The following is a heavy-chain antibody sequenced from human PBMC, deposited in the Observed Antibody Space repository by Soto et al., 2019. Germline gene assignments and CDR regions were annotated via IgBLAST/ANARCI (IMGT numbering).Heavy chain of an antibody. V-gene: IGHV5-51*01. CDR2: IYPGDSDT. Sequence: GESLKISCKGSGYIFTSYWIGWGRPMPGKGLGWMGIIYPGDSDTRYSPSFQDQVTISADQSSSTAYLQWRSLKASDTAMYSCASRTWGSEEDAFDIWGQGTMVTVSS. CDR3: ASRTWGSEEDAFDI. CDR1: GYIFTSYW. D-gene: IGHD7-27*01. J-gene: IGHJ3*02.